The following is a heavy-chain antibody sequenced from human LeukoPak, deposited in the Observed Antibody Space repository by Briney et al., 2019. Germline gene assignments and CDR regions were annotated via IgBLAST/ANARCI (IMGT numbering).Heavy chain of an antibody. Sequence: SETLSLTCAVSGGSISSSNWWYGVRQPPGKGLGWIGEVYHSGSSNYNPSLKSRVTISVDKSKNQFSLKLNSVTAADTAVYYCEKAPYCSGGSCYWRFDYWGQGTLVTVSS. CDR2: VYHSGSS. J-gene: IGHJ4*02. D-gene: IGHD2-15*01. CDR3: EKAPYCSGGSCYWRFDY. CDR1: GGSISSSNW. V-gene: IGHV4-4*02.